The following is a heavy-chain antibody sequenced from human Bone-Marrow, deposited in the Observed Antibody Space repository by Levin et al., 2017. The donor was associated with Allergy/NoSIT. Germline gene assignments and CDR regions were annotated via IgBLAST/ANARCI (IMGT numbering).Heavy chain of an antibody. CDR2: ISYDGSNK. CDR1: GFTFSSYA. D-gene: IGHD6-13*01. V-gene: IGHV3-30-3*01. CDR3: ARPLLRIAAAGILGY. J-gene: IGHJ4*02. Sequence: SCAASGFTFSSYAMHWVRQAPGKGLEWVAVISYDGSNKYYADSVKGRFTISRDNSKNTLYLQMNSLRAEDTAVYYCARPLLRIAAAGILGYWGQGTLVTVSS.